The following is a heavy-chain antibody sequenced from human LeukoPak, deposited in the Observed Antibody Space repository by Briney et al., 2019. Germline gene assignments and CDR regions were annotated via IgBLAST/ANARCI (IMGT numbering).Heavy chain of an antibody. J-gene: IGHJ6*04. CDR3: ARETPWFGELLSPAYYYGMDV. Sequence: SVKVSCKASGGTFSSYAISWVRQAPGQGLEWMGGIIPIFGTANYAQKFQGRVTITADESTSTAYMELSSLRSEDTAVYYCARETPWFGELLSPAYYYGMDVWGKGTTVTVSS. V-gene: IGHV1-69*13. CDR1: GGTFSSYA. D-gene: IGHD3-10*01. CDR2: IIPIFGTA.